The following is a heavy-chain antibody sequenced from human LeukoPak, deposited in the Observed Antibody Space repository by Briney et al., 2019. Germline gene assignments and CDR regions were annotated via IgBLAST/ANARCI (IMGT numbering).Heavy chain of an antibody. Sequence: PGRSLRLSCAASGFTFSSYAMHWVRQAPGKGLEWVAVISYDGSNKYYADSVKGRFTISRDNSKNTLYQQMNSLRAEDTAVYYCARESIFLEYYFDYWGQGTLVTVSS. CDR2: ISYDGSNK. V-gene: IGHV3-30-3*01. CDR1: GFTFSSYA. CDR3: ARESIFLEYYFDY. J-gene: IGHJ4*02. D-gene: IGHD3-9*01.